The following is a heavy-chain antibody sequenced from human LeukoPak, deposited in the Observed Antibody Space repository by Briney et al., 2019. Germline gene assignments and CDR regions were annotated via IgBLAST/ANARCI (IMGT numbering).Heavy chain of an antibody. J-gene: IGHJ4*02. Sequence: ASVKVSCKASGYTFTSYYMHWVRQAPGQGLEWMGIINPSGGSTSYAQKFQGRVTMTRDTSTSTVYMELSSLRSEDTAVYYRARAFRSIAARPPYVYWGQGTLVTVSS. V-gene: IGHV1-46*01. CDR1: GYTFTSYY. D-gene: IGHD6-6*01. CDR2: INPSGGST. CDR3: ARAFRSIAARPPYVY.